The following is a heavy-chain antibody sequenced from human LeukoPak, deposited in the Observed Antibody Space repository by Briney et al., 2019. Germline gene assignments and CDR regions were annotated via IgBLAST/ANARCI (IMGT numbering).Heavy chain of an antibody. J-gene: IGHJ6*02. CDR3: AKAEVAVAGYYYYGMDV. CDR1: GFTFSSYG. CDR2: ISYDGSNK. D-gene: IGHD6-19*01. Sequence: GGSLRLSCAASGFTFSSYGMHWVRQAPGKGLEWVAVISYDGSNKYYAGSVKGRFTISRDNSKNTLYLQMNSLRAEDTAVYYCAKAEVAVAGYYYYGMDVWGQGTTVTVSS. V-gene: IGHV3-30*18.